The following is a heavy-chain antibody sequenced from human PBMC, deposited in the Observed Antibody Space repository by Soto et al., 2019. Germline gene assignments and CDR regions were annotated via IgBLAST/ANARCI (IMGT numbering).Heavy chain of an antibody. CDR2: IYYSGST. CDR1: GGSISSYY. CDR3: ARDAGDYGDDTGGNDYYGMDV. Sequence: QVQLQESGPGLVKPSETLSLTCTVSGGSISSYYWSWIRQPPGKGLEWIGYIYYSGSTNYNPSLKSRVTISVDTSKNPFSLKLSSVTAAYTAGYYCARDAGDYGDDTGGNDYYGMDVWGQGTTVTVSS. D-gene: IGHD4-17*01. J-gene: IGHJ6*02. V-gene: IGHV4-59*01.